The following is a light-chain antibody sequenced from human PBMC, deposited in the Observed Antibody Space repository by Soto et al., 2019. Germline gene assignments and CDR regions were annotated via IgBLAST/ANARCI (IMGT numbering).Light chain of an antibody. CDR1: RSDIGTYNL. CDR2: EGN. J-gene: IGLJ3*02. Sequence: QSVLTQPASVSDSPGQSITISCSGGRSDIGTYNLVSWYQQHPGKAPKLIIFEGNKRPSGVSNRFSGSRSGNTASLTISGLQAEDEAHYYCCSYTDGSSLLFGGGTKLTVL. V-gene: IGLV2-23*01. CDR3: CSYTDGSSLL.